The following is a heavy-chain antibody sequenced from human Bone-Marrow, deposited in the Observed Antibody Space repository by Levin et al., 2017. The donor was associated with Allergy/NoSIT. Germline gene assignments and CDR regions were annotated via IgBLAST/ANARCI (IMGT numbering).Heavy chain of an antibody. CDR2: INHDGNII. CDR1: GLMFSSYV. Sequence: SCAASGLMFSSYVMHWVRQAPGKGLVWVSRINHDGNIITYADFVKGRFTISRDNAKNTLYLQMNSLRAEDTAVYFCAADVNLKYDYWGQGTLVTVSS. CDR3: AADVNLKYDY. V-gene: IGHV3-74*03. D-gene: IGHD1-7*01. J-gene: IGHJ4*02.